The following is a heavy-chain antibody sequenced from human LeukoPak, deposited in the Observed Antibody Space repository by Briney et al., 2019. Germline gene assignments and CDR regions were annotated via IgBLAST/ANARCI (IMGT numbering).Heavy chain of an antibody. V-gene: IGHV3-53*01. CDR3: ARHWRDYYYYYYMDV. CDR1: GFTVSSSY. D-gene: IGHD1-1*01. CDR2: IYSGGST. J-gene: IGHJ6*03. Sequence: GGSLRLSCAASGFTVSSSYMSWVRQAPGKGLEWVSVIYSGGSTYYADSVKGRFTISRDNSKNTLYLQMNSLRAEDTAVYYCARHWRDYYYYYYMDVWGKGTTVTVSS.